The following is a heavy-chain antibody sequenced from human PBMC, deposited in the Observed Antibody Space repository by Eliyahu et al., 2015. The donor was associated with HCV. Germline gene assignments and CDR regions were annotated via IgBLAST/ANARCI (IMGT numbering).Heavy chain of an antibody. CDR1: GFTFSSYA. V-gene: IGHV3-23*01. Sequence: EVQLLESGGGLVQPGGSLRLSCAASGFTFSSYAMSWVRQAPGKGLEWXSAIXGSGGSTYYADSVKGRFTISRDNSKNTLYLQMNSLRAEDTAVYYCAKSRSDFREYCSSTSCYVHAEDFDYWGQGTLVTVSS. CDR3: AKSRSDFREYCSSTSCYVHAEDFDY. CDR2: IXGSGGST. D-gene: IGHD2-2*01. J-gene: IGHJ4*02.